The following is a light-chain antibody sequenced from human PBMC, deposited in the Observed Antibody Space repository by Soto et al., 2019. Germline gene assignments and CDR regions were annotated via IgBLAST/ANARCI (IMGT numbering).Light chain of an antibody. V-gene: IGKV1-5*01. CDR1: QSISSY. CDR3: QQYNSYSQT. Sequence: DIQMTQSRSSRSASVGDIVSITLRASQSISSYLNWYQQKPGKAPKLLIYDASSLESGVPSRFSGSGSGTEFTLTISSLQPDDFATYYCQQYNSYSQTFGQGTKVDIK. CDR2: DAS. J-gene: IGKJ1*01.